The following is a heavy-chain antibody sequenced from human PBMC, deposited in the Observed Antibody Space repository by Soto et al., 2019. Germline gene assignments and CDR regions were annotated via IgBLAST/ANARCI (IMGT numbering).Heavy chain of an antibody. D-gene: IGHD6-6*01. Sequence: VHLVESGGGLVKPGGSLRLSCIASGFTFKNYAMTWVRQAPGKGLEWVSGMSISGSTSDTYYADSAKGRFTISRDNLKNTLYLQMNSLRVEDTAMYFCAKSQSSGPGGWFDAWGQGAPVTVSS. CDR3: AKSQSSGPGGWFDA. V-gene: IGHV3-23*04. CDR1: GFTFKNYA. CDR2: MSISGSTSDT. J-gene: IGHJ5*02.